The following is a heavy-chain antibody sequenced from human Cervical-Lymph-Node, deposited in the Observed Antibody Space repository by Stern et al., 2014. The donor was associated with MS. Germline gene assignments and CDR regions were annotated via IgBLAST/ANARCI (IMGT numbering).Heavy chain of an antibody. Sequence: VQLQGSVPGLVKTSQTLSLPCAVSGASLSSGEYYWSWIRQSPEKGLEWIVYIHYSGTTYYNPSLKSRVAISVDASKNQFSRKVRSVTAADTAVYYCSRDADAYSLVFGYWGRGTLVTVSS. D-gene: IGHD5-24*01. CDR1: GASLSSGEYY. V-gene: IGHV4-30-4*01. CDR2: IHYSGTT. J-gene: IGHJ4*02. CDR3: SRDADAYSLVFGY.